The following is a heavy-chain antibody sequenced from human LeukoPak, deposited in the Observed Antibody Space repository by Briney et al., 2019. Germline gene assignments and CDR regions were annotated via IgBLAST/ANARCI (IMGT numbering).Heavy chain of an antibody. Sequence: ASVKVSCKASGYTFTSYYMHWVRQAPGQGLEWMGIINPSGGSTSYAQKFQGRVTMTRDTSTSTVYMELSSLRSEDTAVYYCARETLVGDSSGYMDYWGQGTLVTVSS. CDR1: GYTFTSYY. CDR2: INPSGGST. J-gene: IGHJ4*02. CDR3: ARETLVGDSSGYMDY. V-gene: IGHV1-46*01. D-gene: IGHD3-22*01.